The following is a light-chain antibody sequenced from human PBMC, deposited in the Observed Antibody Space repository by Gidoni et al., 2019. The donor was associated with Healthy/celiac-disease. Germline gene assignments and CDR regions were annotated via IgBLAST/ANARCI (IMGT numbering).Light chain of an antibody. CDR2: GAS. CDR1: QSVSSN. V-gene: IGKV3-15*01. CDR3: QQYNNWTPYT. J-gene: IGKJ2*01. Sequence: EIVMTHSPATLSVSPGERATLSCRPSQSVSSNLAWDQQKPGQAPRLLIYGASTRDTGIPARFSGSGSGTEFTLTISSLQSEDFAVYYCQQYNNWTPYTFGQGTKLEIK.